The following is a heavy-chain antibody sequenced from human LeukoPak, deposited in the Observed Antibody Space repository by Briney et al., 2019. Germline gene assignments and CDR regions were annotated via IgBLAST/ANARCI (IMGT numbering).Heavy chain of an antibody. V-gene: IGHV1-18*01. CDR3: ARDYKSSCSGATCLYFDY. J-gene: IGHJ4*02. Sequence: ASVKVSCKTSGYNFVNYGVSWVRQAPGQGLEWMGWISAVNGDANSAHKFRGRLSMTMDPSTSTAYMELRSLRSDDTALYFCARDYKSSCSGATCLYFDYWGQGTLVTVSS. D-gene: IGHD2-15*01. CDR2: ISAVNGDA. CDR1: GYNFVNYG.